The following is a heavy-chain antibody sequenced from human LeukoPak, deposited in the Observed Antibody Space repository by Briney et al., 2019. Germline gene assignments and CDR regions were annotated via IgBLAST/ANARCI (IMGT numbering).Heavy chain of an antibody. CDR1: HFSISSGSY. Sequence: SETLSLTCTVSHFSISSGSYWGWMRKPPGEGLEYIGSIFHSGSTYYNPSLKSRVTISVDTSKNQVSLKLRSVTAADTAIYYCARVDADWGQGSLVTVSS. V-gene: IGHV4-38-2*02. CDR3: ARVDAD. CDR2: IFHSGST. J-gene: IGHJ4*02. D-gene: IGHD6-25*01.